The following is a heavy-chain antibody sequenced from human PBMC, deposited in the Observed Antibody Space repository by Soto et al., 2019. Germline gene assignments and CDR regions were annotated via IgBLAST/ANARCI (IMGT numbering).Heavy chain of an antibody. CDR2: INAGNGDT. CDR3: ARDWTHYDSSGPGDY. Sequence: ASVKVSCKASGYTFTSYPMHWVRQAPGQGLEWMGWINAGNGDTKYSQKFQGRVTITRDTSAITAYMGLSSLRSEDTAVYYCARDWTHYDSSGPGDYWGQGTLVTVSS. D-gene: IGHD3-22*01. V-gene: IGHV1-3*01. J-gene: IGHJ4*02. CDR1: GYTFTSYP.